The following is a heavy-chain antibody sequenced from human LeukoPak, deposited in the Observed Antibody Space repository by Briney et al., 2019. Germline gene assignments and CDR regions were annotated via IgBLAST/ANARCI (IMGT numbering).Heavy chain of an antibody. D-gene: IGHD5-24*01. V-gene: IGHV4-59*08. CDR1: GVSITTYY. Sequence: SETLSLTCTVSGVSITTYYWTWIRQPPGKGLEWIGYAYYSAITNYNPSLRNRVTISLDTSKNQFSLKLTSATAADTALYYCARSDGIRGKCLLDYWGQGSLVTVSS. CDR3: ARSDGIRGKCLLDY. J-gene: IGHJ4*02. CDR2: AYYSAIT.